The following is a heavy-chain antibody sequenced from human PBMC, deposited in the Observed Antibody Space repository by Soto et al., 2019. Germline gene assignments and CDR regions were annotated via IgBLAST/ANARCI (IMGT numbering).Heavy chain of an antibody. D-gene: IGHD3-16*01. J-gene: IGHJ3*02. CDR3: AKPPSSWGGFGGAFDI. Sequence: GGSLRLSCAASGFTFSSYAMSWVRQAPGKGLEWVSAISGSGGSTYYADSVKGRFTISRDNSKNTLYLQMNSLRAEDTAVCYCAKPPSSWGGFGGAFDIWGQGTMVTVSS. CDR2: ISGSGGST. CDR1: GFTFSSYA. V-gene: IGHV3-23*01.